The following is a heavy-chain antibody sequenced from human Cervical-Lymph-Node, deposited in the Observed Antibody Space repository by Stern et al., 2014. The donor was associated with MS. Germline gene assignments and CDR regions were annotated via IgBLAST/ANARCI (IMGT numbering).Heavy chain of an antibody. CDR3: ARGRARIKNVNDIMGQGYYYYGMDV. Sequence: QDQLVQSGAEVKKPGATVKVSCKASGYTLSTYALHWVRQAPGQGLEWMGWIDVGNGKTKLSQKLRGRFTTNRDTSATTVYMELSGLTPEDTGVYYCARGRARIKNVNDIMGQGYYYYGMDVWGQGTTVTVSS. CDR1: GYTLSTYA. J-gene: IGHJ6*02. V-gene: IGHV1-3*01. D-gene: IGHD2-8*01. CDR2: IDVGNGKT.